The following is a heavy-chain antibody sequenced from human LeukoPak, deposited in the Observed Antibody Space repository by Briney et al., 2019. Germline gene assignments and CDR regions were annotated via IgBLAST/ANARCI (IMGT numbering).Heavy chain of an antibody. CDR3: AKKRGYNYGDFDY. J-gene: IGHJ4*02. CDR1: GFTFSSYA. CDR2: ISGSGDST. V-gene: IGHV3-23*01. D-gene: IGHD5-18*01. Sequence: GGSLRLSCAASGFTFSSYAMNWVRQAPGEGLEWVSTISGSGDSTYYADSVKGRFTISRDNSKNTLYLQMNSLRAEDTAVYYCAKKRGYNYGDFDYWGQGTLVTVSS.